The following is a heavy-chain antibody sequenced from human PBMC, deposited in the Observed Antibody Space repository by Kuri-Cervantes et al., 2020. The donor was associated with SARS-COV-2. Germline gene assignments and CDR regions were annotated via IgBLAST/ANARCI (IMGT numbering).Heavy chain of an antibody. CDR1: GFTFSSYA. CDR2: ISYDGSNK. D-gene: IGHD4-23*01. J-gene: IGHJ6*02. CDR3: AKDLIYGARAYGGYYGMDV. V-gene: IGHV3-30*18. Sequence: GESLKISCAASGFTFSSYAMSWVRQAPGKGLEWVAVISYDGSNKYYADSVKGRFTISRDNSKNTLYLQMNSLRAEDTAVYYCAKDLIYGARAYGGYYGMDVWGQGTTVTVSS.